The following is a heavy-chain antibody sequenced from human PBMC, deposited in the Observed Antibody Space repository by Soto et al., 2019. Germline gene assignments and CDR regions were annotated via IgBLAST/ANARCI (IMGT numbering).Heavy chain of an antibody. CDR1: GFTFRIYT. V-gene: IGHV3-30-3*01. J-gene: IGHJ4*02. Sequence: GGSLRLSCAASGFTFRIYTMHWVRQAPGKGLEWVSVISYDGDSIFYTDSVKGRFTISRDNSKNTLYLQMNSLRAEDTAVYYCAAAEQWLADPFDYWGQGTLVTISS. D-gene: IGHD6-19*01. CDR3: AAAEQWLADPFDY. CDR2: ISYDGDSI.